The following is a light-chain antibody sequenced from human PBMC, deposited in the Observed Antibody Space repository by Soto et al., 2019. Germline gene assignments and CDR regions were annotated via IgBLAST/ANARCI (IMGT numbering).Light chain of an antibody. CDR3: QSYDNSLSHVV. CDR2: GDN. V-gene: IGLV1-40*01. J-gene: IGLJ2*01. CDR1: SSNIGSFYD. Sequence: QSVLTQPPSVSGAPGQRVTIPCTGSSSNIGSFYDVHWYQQLPGTVPKLLIYGDNNRPSAVPDRFSGSKSGTSASLAITGLQPEDEADYYCQSYDNSLSHVVFGGGTKLTVL.